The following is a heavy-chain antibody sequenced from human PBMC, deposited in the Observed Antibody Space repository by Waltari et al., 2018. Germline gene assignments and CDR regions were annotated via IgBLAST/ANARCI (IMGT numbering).Heavy chain of an antibody. CDR1: GGSISSSSYS. Sequence: QLQLQESGPGLVKPSETLSLTCTVSGGSISSSSYSWGWIRQPPGKGLEWIGSIYYRGSTYYNPSLKSRVTISVDTSKNQFSLKLSSVTAADTAVYYCARQIYDKYYYYGMDVWGQGTTVTVSS. J-gene: IGHJ6*02. CDR2: IYYRGST. CDR3: ARQIYDKYYYYGMDV. D-gene: IGHD3-9*01. V-gene: IGHV4-39*01.